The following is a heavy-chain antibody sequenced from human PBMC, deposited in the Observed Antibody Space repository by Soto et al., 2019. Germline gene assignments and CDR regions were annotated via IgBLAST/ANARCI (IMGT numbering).Heavy chain of an antibody. CDR2: IIPSFGTA. Sequence: SVKVSCKASEGTFCSYAISWVRQAPGQGLEWMGGIIPSFGTASYAQKFQGRVTITTDESTSTAYMELSSLRSEDTAVYYCARDPRYGDFPYYFDYWGQGTLVTVSS. V-gene: IGHV1-69*05. CDR1: EGTFCSYA. D-gene: IGHD4-17*01. CDR3: ARDPRYGDFPYYFDY. J-gene: IGHJ4*02.